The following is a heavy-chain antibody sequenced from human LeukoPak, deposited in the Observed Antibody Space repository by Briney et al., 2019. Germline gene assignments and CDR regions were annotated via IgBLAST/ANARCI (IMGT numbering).Heavy chain of an antibody. CDR1: GGSISSFF. CDR2: MYANGDA. J-gene: IGHJ3*01. D-gene: IGHD2-21*01. Sequence: PSETLSLTCTVSGGSISSFFWSWIRQPVGRELEWLGRMYANGDANYNPSLKSRISMSVDTSRSQFSLNLTSVTAADTATYYCARDIVAASSDGFDVWGQGTTVIVSS. CDR3: ARDIVAASSDGFDV. V-gene: IGHV4-4*07.